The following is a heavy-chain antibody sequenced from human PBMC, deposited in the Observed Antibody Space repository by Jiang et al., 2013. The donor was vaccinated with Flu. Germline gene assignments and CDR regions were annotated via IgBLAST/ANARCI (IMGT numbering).Heavy chain of an antibody. CDR1: GDSVSSNSAA. Sequence: SQTLSLTCAISGDSVSSNSAAWNWIRQSPSRGLEWLGRTYYRSKWYNDYAVSVKSRITINPDTSKNQFSLQLNSVTPEDTAVYYCARSYSSGWYQGGYIGYWGQGNPGHRLL. V-gene: IGHV6-1*01. CDR2: TYYRSKWYN. J-gene: IGHJ4*02. CDR3: ARSYSSGWYQGGYIGY. D-gene: IGHD6-19*01.